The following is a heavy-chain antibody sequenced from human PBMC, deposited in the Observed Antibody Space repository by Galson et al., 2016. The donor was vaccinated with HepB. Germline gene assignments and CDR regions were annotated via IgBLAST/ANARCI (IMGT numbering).Heavy chain of an antibody. CDR1: GFTFSEYY. CDR2: ISSSLGYT. V-gene: IGHV3-11*05. J-gene: IGHJ4*02. D-gene: IGHD3-10*01. Sequence: SLRISCAASGFTFSEYYMGCGRQAPGKGLECNSYISSSLGYTHIAESVKGRFTISRDNAKNTLYLEMNSLSAADTAVYYCARAPMLRGVIMTTPFDYWGQGTLVTVSS. CDR3: ARAPMLRGVIMTTPFDY.